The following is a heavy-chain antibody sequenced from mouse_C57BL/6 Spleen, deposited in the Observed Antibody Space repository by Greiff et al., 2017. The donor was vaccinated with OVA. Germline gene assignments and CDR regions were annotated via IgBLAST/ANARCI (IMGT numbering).Heavy chain of an antibody. CDR3: VRDYATVGYWYFDV. CDR1: GFTFNTYA. CDR2: IRSKSSNYAT. D-gene: IGHD1-1*01. Sequence: EVHLVESGGGLVQPKGSLKLSCAASGFTFNTYAMHWVRQAPGKGLEWVARIRSKSSNYATYYADSVKDRFTISRDDSQSMLYLQMNNLKTEDTAMYYCVRDYATVGYWYFDVWGTGTTVTVSS. V-gene: IGHV10-3*01. J-gene: IGHJ1*03.